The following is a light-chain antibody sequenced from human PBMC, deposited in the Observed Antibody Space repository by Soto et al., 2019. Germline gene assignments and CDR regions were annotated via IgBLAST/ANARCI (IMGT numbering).Light chain of an antibody. CDR2: DDS. J-gene: IGLJ2*01. V-gene: IGLV3-21*02. CDR3: QVWDSTSDHRV. Sequence: SYELTQPPSLSVAPGQTARIACEGNNIRSFSVHWYQQRPGQAPVQVVYDDSDRPSGIPERFSGSSSGNTATLTISGVEAGDEADYYCQVWDSTSDHRVFGGGTKVTVL. CDR1: NIRSFS.